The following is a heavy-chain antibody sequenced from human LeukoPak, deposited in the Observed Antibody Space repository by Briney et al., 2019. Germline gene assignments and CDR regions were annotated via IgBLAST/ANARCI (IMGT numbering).Heavy chain of an antibody. D-gene: IGHD2-2*01. J-gene: IGHJ2*01. CDR1: GDSISANSYY. CDR2: VYYSGST. CDR3: ARAYCNSATCSGVGYFDL. V-gene: IGHV4-39*07. Sequence: SETLSLTRSVSGDSISANSYYWGWIRQPPGKGLEWIGSVYYSGSTYYNPSFKSRVTLAVDTSKNQFSLKLSSVTAADTAVYYCARAYCNSATCSGVGYFDLWGRGTLVTVSS.